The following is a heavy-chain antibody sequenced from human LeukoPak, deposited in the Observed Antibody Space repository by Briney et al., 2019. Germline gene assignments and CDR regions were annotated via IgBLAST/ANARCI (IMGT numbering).Heavy chain of an antibody. J-gene: IGHJ4*02. D-gene: IGHD2-2*01. CDR1: GGSISSSSYY. CDR2: IYYSGST. CDR3: ARVLGPSRLSTLEGYFDY. V-gene: IGHV4-39*07. Sequence: SETLSLTCTVSGGSISSSSYYWGWIRQPPGKGLEWIGSIYYSGSTYYNPSLKSRVTISVDTSKNQFSLKLSSVTAADTAVYYCARVLGPSRLSTLEGYFDYWGQGTLVTVSS.